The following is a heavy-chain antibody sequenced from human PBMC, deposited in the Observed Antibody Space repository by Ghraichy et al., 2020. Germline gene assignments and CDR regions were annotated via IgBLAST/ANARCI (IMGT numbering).Heavy chain of an antibody. J-gene: IGHJ3*02. Sequence: ESLNISCTVSGGSISSYYWSWIRQPPGKGLEWIGYIYYSGSTNYNPSLKSRVTISVDTSKNQFSLKLSSVTAADTAVYYCARLSTRYDAFDIWGQGTMVTVSS. CDR1: GGSISSYY. CDR3: ARLSTRYDAFDI. CDR2: IYYSGST. V-gene: IGHV4-59*01. D-gene: IGHD2-2*01.